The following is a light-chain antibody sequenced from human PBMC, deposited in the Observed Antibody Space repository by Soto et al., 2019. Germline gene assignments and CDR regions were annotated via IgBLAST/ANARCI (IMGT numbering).Light chain of an antibody. Sequence: DIVMTQSPDSLAVSLGERATINCKSSQRVLYSSNHQNYLAWYQQKLGQPPQLLIYWASTRESGVPDRFSGSGSGTDSTLTISSLQAEDVAVYYCQQYYTTPLSFGGGTKVEIK. J-gene: IGKJ4*01. CDR3: QQYYTTPLS. CDR1: QRVLYSSNHQNY. CDR2: WAS. V-gene: IGKV4-1*01.